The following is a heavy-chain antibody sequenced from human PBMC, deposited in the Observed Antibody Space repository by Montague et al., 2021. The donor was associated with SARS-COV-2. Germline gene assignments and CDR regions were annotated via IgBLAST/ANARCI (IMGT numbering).Heavy chain of an antibody. CDR2: VDYSGNT. CDR1: GGLISGRSDY. CDR3: ARREYSYGWGD. J-gene: IGHJ4*02. D-gene: IGHD5-18*01. Sequence: SETLSLTCTVTGGLISGRSDYWGWIRQSPGKGLEWIASVDYSGNTYYXXSLKSRLTISVDTSKNQFSLKLNSVTAADTTLYYCARREYSYGWGDWGQGTLVTVSS. V-gene: IGHV4-39*01.